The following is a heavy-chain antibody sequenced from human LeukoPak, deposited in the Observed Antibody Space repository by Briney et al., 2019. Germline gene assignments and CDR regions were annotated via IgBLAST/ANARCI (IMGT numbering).Heavy chain of an antibody. CDR2: INAGNGDT. CDR3: ARVYCSSTSCQYYFDY. D-gene: IGHD2-2*01. Sequence: ASVKVSCKASGYTFTNYAMHWMRQAPGQRLEWMGWINAGNGDTKYTQKFQGRVTISRDTSASTAYMELSSLRSEDTAVYYCARVYCSSTSCQYYFDYWGQGTLVTVSS. J-gene: IGHJ4*02. V-gene: IGHV1-3*01. CDR1: GYTFTNYA.